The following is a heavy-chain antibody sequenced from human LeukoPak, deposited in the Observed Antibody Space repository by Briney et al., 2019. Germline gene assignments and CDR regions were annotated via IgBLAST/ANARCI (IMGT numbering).Heavy chain of an antibody. Sequence: GGSLRLSCAASGFSFRRNAMTWVRQAPGKGLAWVATIIDSGATYYADSVKGRFTISRDASKDTLYLQMNSLRADDTAVYSCAKDEVYGDGIVQSDNWGQGTLVTVSS. V-gene: IGHV3-23*01. D-gene: IGHD4-17*01. CDR1: GFSFRRNA. J-gene: IGHJ4*02. CDR2: IIDSGAT. CDR3: AKDEVYGDGIVQSDN.